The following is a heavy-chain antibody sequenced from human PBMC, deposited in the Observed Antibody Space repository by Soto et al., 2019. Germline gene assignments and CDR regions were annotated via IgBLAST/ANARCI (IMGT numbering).Heavy chain of an antibody. CDR2: INHSGST. Sequence: LSLTCAVYGGSFSGYYWSWIRQPPGKGLEWIGEINHSGSTNYNPSLKSRVTISVDTSKNQFSLKLSSVTAADTAVYYCARATIFGVELDYWGQGTLVTVS. V-gene: IGHV4-34*09. D-gene: IGHD3-3*01. CDR3: ARATIFGVELDY. J-gene: IGHJ4*02. CDR1: GGSFSGYY.